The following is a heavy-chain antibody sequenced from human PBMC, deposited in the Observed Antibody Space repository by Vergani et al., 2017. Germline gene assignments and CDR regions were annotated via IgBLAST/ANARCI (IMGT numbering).Heavy chain of an antibody. CDR2: ISSSSSPI. Sequence: EVQLVESGGGLVQRGGSLRLSCAASGFTFSSYSMNWVRQAPGKGLEWVSYISSSSSPIYYADSVQGRFTISRDNAKNSLYLQMNSLRAEDTAVYYCVKDHMGASLVGTNHKDYWGQGTLVTVSS. CDR1: GFTFSSYS. J-gene: IGHJ4*02. D-gene: IGHD1-26*01. V-gene: IGHV3-48*01. CDR3: VKDHMGASLVGTNHKDY.